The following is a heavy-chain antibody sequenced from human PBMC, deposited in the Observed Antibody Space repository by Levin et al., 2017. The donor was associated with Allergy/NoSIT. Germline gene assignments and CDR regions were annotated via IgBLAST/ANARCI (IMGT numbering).Heavy chain of an antibody. D-gene: IGHD3-16*01. V-gene: IGHV3-7*01. CDR3: ARDATYVYYYYGMDG. J-gene: IGHJ6*02. Sequence: GGSLRLSCAASGFTFSSYWMSWVRQAPGKGLEWVANIKQDGSEKYYVDSVKGRFTISRDNAKNSLYLQMNSLRAEDTAVYYCARDATYVYYYYGMDGWGQGTTVTVSS. CDR2: IKQDGSEK. CDR1: GFTFSSYW.